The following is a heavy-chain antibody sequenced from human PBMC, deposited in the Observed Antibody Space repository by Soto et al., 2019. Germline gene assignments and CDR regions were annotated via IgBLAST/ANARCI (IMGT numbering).Heavy chain of an antibody. V-gene: IGHV3-30-3*01. CDR3: ARAYCSSTSCPHKYYYYYGMDV. Sequence: GGSLRLSCAASGFTFSSYAMHWVRQAPGKRLEWVAVISYDGSNKYYADSVKGRFTISRGNSKNTLYLQMNSLRAEDTAVYYCARAYCSSTSCPHKYYYYYGMDVWGQGXTVTVYS. CDR2: ISYDGSNK. CDR1: GFTFSSYA. D-gene: IGHD2-2*01. J-gene: IGHJ6*02.